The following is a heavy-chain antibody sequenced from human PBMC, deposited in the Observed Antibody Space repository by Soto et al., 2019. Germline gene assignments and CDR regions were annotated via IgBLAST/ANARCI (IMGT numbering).Heavy chain of an antibody. D-gene: IGHD6-6*01. Sequence: PGGALGLSCAPAGFTFSTYGMHWVRQAPGKGLEWVALISHDGSKKYYADSVKGRFTISRDNSKNTVYMEMNSLRAEDTSVYYCAKGRFSIASQDPNHYYYGMDVWGQGTSVTASS. CDR3: AKGRFSIASQDPNHYYYGMDV. J-gene: IGHJ6*01. CDR1: GFTFSTYG. V-gene: IGHV3-30*18. CDR2: ISHDGSKK.